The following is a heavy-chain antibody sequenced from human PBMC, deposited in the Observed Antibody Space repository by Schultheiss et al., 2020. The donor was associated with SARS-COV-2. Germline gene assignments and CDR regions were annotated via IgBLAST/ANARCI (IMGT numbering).Heavy chain of an antibody. CDR2: ISSSSSYI. CDR1: GFTFSSYA. J-gene: IGHJ4*02. D-gene: IGHD6-25*01. Sequence: GGSLRLSCAASGFTFSSYAMSWVRQAPGKGLEWVSSISSSSSYIYYADSVKGRFTISRDNAKNSLYLQMNSLRAEDTAVYYCARDRTSNIAALDYWGQGTLVTVSS. CDR3: ARDRTSNIAALDY. V-gene: IGHV3-21*01.